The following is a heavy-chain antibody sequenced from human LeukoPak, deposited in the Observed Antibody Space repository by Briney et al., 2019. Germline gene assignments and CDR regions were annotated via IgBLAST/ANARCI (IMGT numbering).Heavy chain of an antibody. CDR3: AREGRGGTFDI. D-gene: IGHD3-10*01. V-gene: IGHV1-46*01. Sequence: ASVKVSCKASGYTFTSYYMLWVRQAPGQGLEWMGIINPSGGSTSYAQKFQGRVTMTRDTSTSTVYMELSSLRSEDTAVYYCAREGRGGTFDIWGQGTMVTVSS. J-gene: IGHJ3*02. CDR2: INPSGGST. CDR1: GYTFTSYY.